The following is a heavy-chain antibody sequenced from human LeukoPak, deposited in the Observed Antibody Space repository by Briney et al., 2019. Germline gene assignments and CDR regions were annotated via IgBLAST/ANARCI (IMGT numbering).Heavy chain of an antibody. V-gene: IGHV4-31*03. Sequence: PSETLSLTCTVSGGSISSGGYYWSWIRQHPGKGLEWIGYIYYSGSTYYNPSLKRRVTISVDTSKYQFSLKLSSVTAADTAVYYCASSIAAAGTGGWFDPWGQGTLVTVSS. D-gene: IGHD6-13*01. CDR2: IYYSGST. CDR1: GGSISSGGYY. CDR3: ASSIAAAGTGGWFDP. J-gene: IGHJ5*02.